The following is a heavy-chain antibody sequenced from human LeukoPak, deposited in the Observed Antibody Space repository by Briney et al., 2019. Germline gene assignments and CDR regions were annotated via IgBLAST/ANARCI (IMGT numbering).Heavy chain of an antibody. V-gene: IGHV1-8*01. CDR2: LNPDSGDT. CDR3: ARNWQSSSAKFDY. CDR1: GYTFTSYH. J-gene: IGHJ4*02. Sequence: ASVKVSCKASGYTFTSYHISWVRQATGQGLEWMGWLNPDSGDTGYAQKIQGRVTMTRNTSIRTAYLEVSSLTSEDTAVYYCARNWQSSSAKFDYWGQGTLVTVSS. D-gene: IGHD3-10*01.